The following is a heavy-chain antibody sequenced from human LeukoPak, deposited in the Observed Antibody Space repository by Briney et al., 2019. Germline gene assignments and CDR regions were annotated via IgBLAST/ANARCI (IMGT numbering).Heavy chain of an antibody. CDR1: GFTFSSNA. J-gene: IGHJ4*02. D-gene: IGHD3-16*01. CDR2: ISDSGGTT. CDR3: ARRPGGLYYFDY. Sequence: PGGSLRLSCAASGFTFSSNAMYRVRQAPGRGPEWVATISDSGGTTYYADSVKGRLTISRDNSKNTLYLQMNSLSPEDTAVYYCARRPGGLYYFDYWGQGVLVTVSS. V-gene: IGHV3-23*01.